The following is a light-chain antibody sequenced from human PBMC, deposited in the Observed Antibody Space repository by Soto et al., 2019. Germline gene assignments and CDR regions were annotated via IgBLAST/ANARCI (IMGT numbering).Light chain of an antibody. V-gene: IGKV3-20*01. Sequence: EMGVTQSPGILSLSPGERATLSCRASQSVSSSYLAWYQQKPGQAPRLLIYGASSRDTGIPDRFSGSGSETDFALTISRLESEDFEVYYCQQYGSSHLTFGGGTKVEIK. CDR2: GAS. CDR1: QSVSSSY. CDR3: QQYGSSHLT. J-gene: IGKJ4*01.